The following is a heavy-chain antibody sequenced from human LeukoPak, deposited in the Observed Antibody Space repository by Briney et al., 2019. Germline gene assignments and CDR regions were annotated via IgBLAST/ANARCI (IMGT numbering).Heavy chain of an antibody. Sequence: ASVKVSCKASGGTFSSYAISWVRQAPGQGLEWMGWISAYNGNTNYAQKLQGRVTMTTDTSTSTACMELRSLRSDDTAVYYCARDLPHYYDSSGYSPYYWGQGTLVTVSS. CDR3: ARDLPHYYDSSGYSPYY. CDR2: ISAYNGNT. J-gene: IGHJ4*02. D-gene: IGHD3-22*01. V-gene: IGHV1-18*01. CDR1: GGTFSSYA.